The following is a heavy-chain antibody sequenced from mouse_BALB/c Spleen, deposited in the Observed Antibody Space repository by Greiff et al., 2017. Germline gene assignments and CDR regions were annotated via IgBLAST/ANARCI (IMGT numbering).Heavy chain of an antibody. CDR2: ISNGGGST. CDR3: ARQSPYDGYPSFLDY. CDR1: GFTFSSYT. D-gene: IGHD2-3*01. V-gene: IGHV5-12-2*01. J-gene: IGHJ2*01. Sequence: EVKLVESGGGLVQPGGSLKLSCAASGFTFSSYTMSWVRQTPEKRLEWVAYISNGGGSTYYPDTVKGRFTISRDNAKNTLYLQMSSLKSEDTAMYYCARQSPYDGYPSFLDYGGQGTTLTVSS.